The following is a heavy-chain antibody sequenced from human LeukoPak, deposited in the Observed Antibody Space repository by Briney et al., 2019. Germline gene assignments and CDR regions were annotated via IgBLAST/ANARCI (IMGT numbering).Heavy chain of an antibody. CDR3: AKGPETGWYEYFQH. CDR1: GFTFSSFG. J-gene: IGHJ1*01. D-gene: IGHD6-19*01. Sequence: GGSLRLSCAASGFTFSSFGMHWVRQAPSKRLEWVAVISIDGSDKYCGDSVKGRFTISRDNSKNTLYLQMNSLRAEDTAVYYCAKGPETGWYEYFQHWGQGTLVTVSS. CDR2: ISIDGSDK. V-gene: IGHV3-30*18.